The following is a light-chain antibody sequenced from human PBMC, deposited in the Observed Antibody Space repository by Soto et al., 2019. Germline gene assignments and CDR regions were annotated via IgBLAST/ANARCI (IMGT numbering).Light chain of an antibody. CDR1: QSVSSN. J-gene: IGKJ1*01. CDR2: GAS. V-gene: IGKV3-15*01. CDR3: QQYNNWPHWT. Sequence: EIVMTQSPATLSVSPGERATLSCRASQSVSSNLAWYQQKPGQAPRLLIYGASTRATGIPARFSCSGSGTELTLTISSLQSEDFAVYYCQQYNNWPHWTFGQGTKVEIK.